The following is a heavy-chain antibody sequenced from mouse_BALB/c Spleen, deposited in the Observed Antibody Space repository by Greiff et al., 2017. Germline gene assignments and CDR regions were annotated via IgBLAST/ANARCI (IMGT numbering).Heavy chain of an antibody. CDR2: ISSGGSYT. CDR1: GFTFSSYA. D-gene: IGHD1-1*01. Sequence: EVQVVESGGGLVKPGGSLKLSCAASGFTFSSYAMSWVRQSPEKRLEWVAEISSGGSYTYYPDTVTGRFTISRDNAKNTLYLEMSSLRSEDTAMYYCARVTTVDIYYFDYWGQGTTLTVSS. J-gene: IGHJ2*01. CDR3: ARVTTVDIYYFDY. V-gene: IGHV5-9-4*01.